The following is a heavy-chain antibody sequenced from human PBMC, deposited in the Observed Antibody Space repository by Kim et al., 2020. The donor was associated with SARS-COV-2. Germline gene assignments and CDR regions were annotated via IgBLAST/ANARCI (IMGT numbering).Heavy chain of an antibody. Sequence: GGSLRLSCAASGFTFSGSPLHWVRQASGKGLEWVGRIRSKANSYATGYAASVKGRFTISRDDSKNTAYLEMNGLKTEDTAVYYCTRIPATTLAFWDAFDIWGQGTMVNVSS. CDR3: TRIPATTLAFWDAFDI. CDR1: GFTFSGSP. J-gene: IGHJ3*02. CDR2: IRSKANSYAT. V-gene: IGHV3-73*01. D-gene: IGHD1-1*01.